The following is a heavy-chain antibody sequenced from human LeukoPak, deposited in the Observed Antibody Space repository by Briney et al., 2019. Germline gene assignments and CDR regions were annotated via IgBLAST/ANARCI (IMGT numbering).Heavy chain of an antibody. V-gene: IGHV3-7*05. CDR2: IKKDGSEK. CDR1: GFTFSSYW. D-gene: IGHD4-23*01. J-gene: IGHJ6*02. Sequence: GGSLRLSCVVSGFTFSSYWMSWVRQAPGKGLEWVANIKKDGSEKYYVDSVKGRFTISRDNAKNSLYLQMNSLRAEDTAVYYCAKGRTVAYYYDMDVWGQGTTVTVSS. CDR3: AKGRTVAYYYDMDV.